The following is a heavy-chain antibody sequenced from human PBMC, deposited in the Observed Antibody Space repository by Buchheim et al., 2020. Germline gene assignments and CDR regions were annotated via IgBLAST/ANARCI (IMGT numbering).Heavy chain of an antibody. CDR1: GFIFSSYV. CDR2: ISGSGGGT. J-gene: IGHJ4*02. V-gene: IGHV3-23*01. Sequence: EVQLLESGGGLVQPGGSLRLSCAASGFIFSSYVMSWVRQAPGKGLEWVAGISGSGGGTYYADSVKGRFTISRDNSKNTLSLQMNSVSVEETAVYYGAKEIVGATVDSWGQGNL. D-gene: IGHD1-26*01. CDR3: AKEIVGATVDS.